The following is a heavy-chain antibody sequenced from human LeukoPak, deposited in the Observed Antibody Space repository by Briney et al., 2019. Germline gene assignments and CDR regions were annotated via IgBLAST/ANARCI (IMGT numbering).Heavy chain of an antibody. CDR2: ISSSSSYI. CDR1: GFTFSSYS. Sequence: GGSLRLSCAASGFTFSSYSMSWVRQAPGKGLEWVSSISSSSSYIYYADSVKGRFTISRDNAKNSLYLQMNSLRAEDTAVYYCARLVMAGYSSSRGWFDPWGQGTLVTVSS. V-gene: IGHV3-21*01. D-gene: IGHD6-13*01. CDR3: ARLVMAGYSSSRGWFDP. J-gene: IGHJ5*02.